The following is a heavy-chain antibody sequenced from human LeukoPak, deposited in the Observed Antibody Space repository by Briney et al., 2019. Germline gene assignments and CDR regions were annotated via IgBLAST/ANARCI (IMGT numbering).Heavy chain of an antibody. CDR1: GHPIRNYH. Sequence: SETLSLTCSVPGHPIRNYHWTWIRQPAGKGLEWIGRIYHSGITNHNPSLKGRVPTSVDTSKNQFSLELRSVTVADTAVYYCATDVSGSGSYSVPIWGQGTLVTVSS. J-gene: IGHJ4*02. D-gene: IGHD1-26*01. CDR2: IYHSGIT. V-gene: IGHV4-4*07. CDR3: ATDVSGSGSYSVPI.